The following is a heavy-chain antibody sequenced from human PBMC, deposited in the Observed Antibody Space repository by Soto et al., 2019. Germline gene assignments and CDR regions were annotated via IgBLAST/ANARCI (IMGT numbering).Heavy chain of an antibody. CDR1: GFTLSTYG. CDR3: ARDGYCISTCCYFLPDV. CDR2: ISSSSTTI. Sequence: EVQLVESGGGLVQPGGSLRLSCVASGFTLSTYGMNWVRQAPGKGLEWVSFISSSSTTIYYADSVKGRFTISRDNAKNSLYLQMNSLRDEDTALYYCARDGYCISTCCYFLPDVWGQGTTVTVSS. V-gene: IGHV3-48*02. J-gene: IGHJ6*02. D-gene: IGHD2-2*03.